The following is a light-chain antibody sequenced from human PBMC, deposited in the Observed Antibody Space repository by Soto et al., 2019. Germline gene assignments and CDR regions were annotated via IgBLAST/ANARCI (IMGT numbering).Light chain of an antibody. V-gene: IGLV1-51*01. CDR3: ETWDSSVRAVV. CDR2: DNG. Sequence: SVLTQPPSVSAAPGQKVTISCSGSSSNIGKNYVSWYQQLPGTAPKVLIYDNGKRPSGIPDRFSGSKSGTSATLGITGLQTGDEADYYCETWDSSVRAVVFGGGTKLTVL. J-gene: IGLJ2*01. CDR1: SSNIGKNY.